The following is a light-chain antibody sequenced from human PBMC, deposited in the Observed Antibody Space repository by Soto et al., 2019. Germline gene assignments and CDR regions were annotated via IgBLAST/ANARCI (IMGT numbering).Light chain of an antibody. V-gene: IGKV3-11*01. CDR3: HQRSNWPPST. J-gene: IGKJ5*01. Sequence: EIVLTQSPATLSLSPGERATLSCRASQSISNYLAWYQQKPGQAPRLLIYDASNRATGIPGRFSGSGSGTDFTLTISSLEPEDFAVYYCHQRSNWPPSTFGQGTRLEMK. CDR1: QSISNY. CDR2: DAS.